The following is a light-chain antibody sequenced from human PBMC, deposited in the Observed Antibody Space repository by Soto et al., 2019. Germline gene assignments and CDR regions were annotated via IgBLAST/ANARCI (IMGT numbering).Light chain of an antibody. Sequence: QSALTQPASVSGSPGQSITISCTGTSRDVGGYNYVSWYQQHPGKAPKLMIYDVRNRPSGVSSRFSGSKSGNTASLTISGLQAEDEADYYCSSYISTTTVVFGGGTKLTVL. J-gene: IGLJ3*02. CDR1: SRDVGGYNY. V-gene: IGLV2-14*01. CDR2: DVR. CDR3: SSYISTTTVV.